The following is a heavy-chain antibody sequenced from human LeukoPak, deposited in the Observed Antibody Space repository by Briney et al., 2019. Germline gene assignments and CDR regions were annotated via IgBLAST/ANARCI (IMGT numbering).Heavy chain of an antibody. V-gene: IGHV3-73*01. CDR3: TRLADIVVVPTTS. J-gene: IGHJ5*02. CDR1: GFTFSDSA. Sequence: SGVSLRLSCAASGFTFSDSAIHWVRRASGKGLEWVGRIRSKVNNYATVYAASVKGRFTISRDDSKNTAYLQMNTLQTDDTAVYYCTRLADIVVVPTTSWGQGTLVTVSS. D-gene: IGHD2-2*01. CDR2: IRSKVNNYAT.